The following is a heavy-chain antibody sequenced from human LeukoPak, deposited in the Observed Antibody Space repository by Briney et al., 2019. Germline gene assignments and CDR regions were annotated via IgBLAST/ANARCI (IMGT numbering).Heavy chain of an antibody. V-gene: IGHV1-58*01. Sequence: SVKVSCKASGFTFTSSSVQWVRQARGQRLEWIGWIVVGSGNTNYAQKFQERVTITRDMSTSTAYMELSSLRSEDTAVYYCAASPDYYDSSGYSYYFDYWGQGTLVTVSS. D-gene: IGHD3-22*01. J-gene: IGHJ4*02. CDR1: GFTFTSSS. CDR2: IVVGSGNT. CDR3: AASPDYYDSSGYSYYFDY.